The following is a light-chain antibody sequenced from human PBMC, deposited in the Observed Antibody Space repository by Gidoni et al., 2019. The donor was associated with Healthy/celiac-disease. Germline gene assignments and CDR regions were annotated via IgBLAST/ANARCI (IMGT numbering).Light chain of an antibody. CDR3: QQYDNLLFT. CDR2: DAS. CDR1: QDISND. Sequence: DIQMTKSPSSLSASVGDRVTITCPASQDISNDLDWYQQKPGKAPKLLIYDASNLETGVPSRFSGSGSGTDFTFTISSLQPEDIATYYCQQYDNLLFTFGPGTKVDIK. V-gene: IGKV1-33*01. J-gene: IGKJ3*01.